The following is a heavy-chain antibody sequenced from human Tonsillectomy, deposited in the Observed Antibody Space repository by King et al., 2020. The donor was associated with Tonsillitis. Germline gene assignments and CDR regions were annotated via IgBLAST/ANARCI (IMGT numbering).Heavy chain of an antibody. CDR1: GFTFDDYA. J-gene: IGHJ5*02. Sequence: VQLVESGGGLVQPGRSLRLSCAASGFTFDDYAMHWVRQAPGKGLEWVSGISWNSGSIGYADSVKGRFTISRDNAKNPLYLQMNSLRAEDTALYYCAKDKGAGGWYGNWFDPWGQGTLVTVSS. V-gene: IGHV3-9*01. D-gene: IGHD6-19*01. CDR2: ISWNSGSI. CDR3: AKDKGAGGWYGNWFDP.